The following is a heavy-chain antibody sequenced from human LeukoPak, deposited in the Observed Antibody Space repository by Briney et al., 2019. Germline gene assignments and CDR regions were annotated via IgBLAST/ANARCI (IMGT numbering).Heavy chain of an antibody. CDR1: GFTFSSYG. CDR3: ARDPDSYYHYMDV. Sequence: PGRSLRLSCAASGFTFSSYGMHWVRQAPGKGLEWVAVIWYDGSNKYYADSVKGRFTISRDNSKNTLYLQMNSLRAEDTAVYYCARDPDSYYHYMDVWGKGTTVTVSS. V-gene: IGHV3-33*01. J-gene: IGHJ6*03. CDR2: IWYDGSNK.